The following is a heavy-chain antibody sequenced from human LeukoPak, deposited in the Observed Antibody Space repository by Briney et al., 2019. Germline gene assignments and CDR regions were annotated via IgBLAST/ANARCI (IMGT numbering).Heavy chain of an antibody. CDR2: TYYRSKWYN. V-gene: IGHV6-1*01. CDR3: ARDYSYARFNWFDP. CDR1: GDSISSNSAA. J-gene: IGHJ5*02. Sequence: SQTLSLTCAISGDSISSNSAAWNWIRQSPSRGLEWLGRTYYRSKWYNDYAVSVKSRITINPDTSKNQFSLQLNSVTPGDTAVYYCARDYSYARFNWFDPWGQGTLVTVSS. D-gene: IGHD5-18*01.